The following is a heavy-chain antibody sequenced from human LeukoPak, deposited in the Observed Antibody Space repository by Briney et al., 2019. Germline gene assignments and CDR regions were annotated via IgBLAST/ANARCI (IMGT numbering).Heavy chain of an antibody. J-gene: IGHJ4*02. CDR3: AREGSGLDY. CDR2: IYYSGST. Sequence: PSETLSLTCTVSGGSISSDYWSWIRQPPGKGLEWIGYIYYSGSTNYNPSLKSRVTISVDTSKNQFSLKLSSVTAADTAVYYCAREGSGLDYWGQGTLVTVSS. CDR1: GGSISSDY. D-gene: IGHD1-14*01. V-gene: IGHV4-59*01.